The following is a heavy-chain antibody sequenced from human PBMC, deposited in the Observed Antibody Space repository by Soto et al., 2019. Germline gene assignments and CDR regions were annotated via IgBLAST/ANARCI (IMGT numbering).Heavy chain of an antibody. CDR1: GYSFSRFW. V-gene: IGHV5-10-1*01. CDR2: IEPKESYT. Sequence: LGESLKISCQASGYSFSRFWIHWVRQMPGKGLEWMGRIEPKESYTTYSPSFQGLVTISVDKAIDTAYLQWRSLEASDTALYFCARKDITPQGGLDVWGQGTTVTVSS. J-gene: IGHJ6*02. D-gene: IGHD2-15*01. CDR3: ARKDITPQGGLDV.